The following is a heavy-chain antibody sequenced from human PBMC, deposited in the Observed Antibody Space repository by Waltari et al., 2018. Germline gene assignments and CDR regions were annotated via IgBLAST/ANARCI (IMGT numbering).Heavy chain of an antibody. V-gene: IGHV3-74*01. D-gene: IGHD3-16*02. CDR2: ISGDGRIT. Sequence: EVQMVESGGGLVQPGGSLRLSCAASGFPFSNHWMPWVRQVPGKGPVWVSRISGDGRITHYADSVKGRFTISRDNAENTLYLQMNSLTVEDTAVYYCARNYRDYWGQGTLVTVSS. J-gene: IGHJ4*02. CDR3: ARNYRDY. CDR1: GFPFSNHW.